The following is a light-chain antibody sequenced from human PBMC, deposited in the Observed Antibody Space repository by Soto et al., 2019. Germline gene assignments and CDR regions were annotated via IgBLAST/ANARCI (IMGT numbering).Light chain of an antibody. J-gene: IGKJ1*01. CDR1: QSVSSIY. V-gene: IGKV3-20*01. Sequence: DIGLTQSPGTLSLSPGERATLSCRTSQSVSSIYLAWYQQKPGQAPRPLIYGASSRATGIPDRFSGSGSGTDFTLTISRLEPEDFAVYFCQHYGSSSWTFGKGTKVEIK. CDR3: QHYGSSSWT. CDR2: GAS.